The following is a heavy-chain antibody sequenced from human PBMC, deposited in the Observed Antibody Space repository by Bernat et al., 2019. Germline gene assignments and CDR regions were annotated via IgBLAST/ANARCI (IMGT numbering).Heavy chain of an antibody. Sequence: QVQLVQSGAEVKKPGASVKVSCKASGYTFTSYGISWVRQAPGQGLEWMGWISAYNGNTNYAQKLQGRVTMTTDTSRSTAYMELRSLRSDETAVYYCARGEGPSIAVAADDQYFQHWGQGTLVTVSS. D-gene: IGHD6-19*01. CDR1: GYTFTSYG. CDR3: ARGEGPSIAVAADDQYFQH. V-gene: IGHV1-18*04. J-gene: IGHJ1*01. CDR2: ISAYNGNT.